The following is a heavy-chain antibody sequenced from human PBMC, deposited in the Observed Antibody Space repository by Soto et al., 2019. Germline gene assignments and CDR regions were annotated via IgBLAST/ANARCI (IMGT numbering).Heavy chain of an antibody. D-gene: IGHD4-17*01. V-gene: IGHV1-69*13. CDR3: ARGDDYGDYSRPYAFDI. CDR1: GYTFTTFG. J-gene: IGHJ3*02. Sequence: SVKVSCKASGYTFTTFGISWVRQAPGQGLEWMGGIIPIFGTANYAQKFQGRVTITADESTSTAYMELSSLRSEDTAVYYCARGDDYGDYSRPYAFDIWGQGTMVTVSS. CDR2: IIPIFGTA.